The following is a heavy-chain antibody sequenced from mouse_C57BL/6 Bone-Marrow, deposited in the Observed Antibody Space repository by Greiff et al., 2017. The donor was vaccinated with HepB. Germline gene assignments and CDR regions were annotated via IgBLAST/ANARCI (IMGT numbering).Heavy chain of an antibody. V-gene: IGHV1-19*01. Sequence: VQLQQSGPVLVKPGASVKMSCKASGYTFTDYYMNWVKQSHGKSLEWIGVINPYNGGTSYNQKFKGKATLTVDKSSSTAYMELNSLTSEDSAVYDCARYITTVVAPFDYWGQGTTLTVSS. CDR3: ARYITTVVAPFDY. CDR1: GYTFTDYY. CDR2: INPYNGGT. D-gene: IGHD1-1*01. J-gene: IGHJ2*01.